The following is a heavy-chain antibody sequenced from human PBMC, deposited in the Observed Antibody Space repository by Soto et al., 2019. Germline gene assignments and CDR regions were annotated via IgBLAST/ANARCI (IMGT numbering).Heavy chain of an antibody. D-gene: IGHD6-19*01. Sequence: EVQLVESGGGLVQPGGSLRLSCAASGFTFSSYWMHWVRQAPGKGLVWVSRINSDGSSTSYADSVKGRFTISRGNAKNTLYLQMNSLRAEDTAVYYCTRVNVYSSGRYAFDIWGQGTMVTVSS. CDR1: GFTFSSYW. CDR3: TRVNVYSSGRYAFDI. CDR2: INSDGSST. V-gene: IGHV3-74*01. J-gene: IGHJ3*02.